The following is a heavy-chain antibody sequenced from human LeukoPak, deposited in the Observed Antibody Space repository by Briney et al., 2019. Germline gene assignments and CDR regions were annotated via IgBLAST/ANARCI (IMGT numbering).Heavy chain of an antibody. Sequence: GCALRLSCASCGFTFSNYAMSWVRQAPEKVLEWILAISSSGGITKYVDSVQGRFTVSRDNSKNTLYLQMNSLRAEDTAVYYCAKSRTTVTTGFDSWGQGTLVTVSS. J-gene: IGHJ4*02. CDR1: GFTFSNYA. CDR2: ISSSGGIT. D-gene: IGHD4-17*01. CDR3: AKSRTTVTTGFDS. V-gene: IGHV3-23*01.